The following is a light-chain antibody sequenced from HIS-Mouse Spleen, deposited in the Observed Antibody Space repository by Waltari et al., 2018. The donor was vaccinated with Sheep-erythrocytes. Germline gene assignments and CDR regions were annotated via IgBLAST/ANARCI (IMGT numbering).Light chain of an antibody. CDR3: AAWDDSLNGWV. J-gene: IGLJ3*02. CDR2: YDD. CDR1: SPNIGNTS. V-gene: IGLV1-36*01. Sequence: QSVLTQPPSVSEAPRQRVTISCSGSSPNIGNTSGTWYQQLPGKAPKLLIYYDDLLPSGVSDRFSGSKSGTSASLAISGLQSEDEADYYCAAWDDSLNGWVFGGGTKLTVL.